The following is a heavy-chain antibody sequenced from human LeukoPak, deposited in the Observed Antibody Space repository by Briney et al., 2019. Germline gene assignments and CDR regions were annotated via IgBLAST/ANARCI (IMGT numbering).Heavy chain of an antibody. CDR3: ARVNSRVFDY. CDR2: IKQDGSEK. Sequence: GGSLRLSCAASVFTFSSDWMSWVRRAPGKGLEWVSNIKQDGSEKYYVDSVKGRLNIFRDNVKYSLYLQMNSLRAEDTAVYYCARVNSRVFDYWGQGNVVTVSS. CDR1: VFTFSSDW. D-gene: IGHD2/OR15-2a*01. J-gene: IGHJ4*02. V-gene: IGHV3-7*01.